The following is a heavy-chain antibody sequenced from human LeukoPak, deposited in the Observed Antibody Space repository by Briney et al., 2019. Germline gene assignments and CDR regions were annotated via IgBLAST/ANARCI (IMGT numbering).Heavy chain of an antibody. CDR1: GGSISSGDYY. Sequence: SETLSLTCAVSGGSISSGDYYWSWLRQPPGKGLEWIGYIYYSGSTYYNPSLKSRVTISVDTSKNQFSLKLSSVTAADTAVYYCASVEQWLVIPWGQGTLVTVPS. CDR3: ASVEQWLVIP. J-gene: IGHJ5*02. CDR2: IYYSGST. D-gene: IGHD6-19*01. V-gene: IGHV4-30-4*01.